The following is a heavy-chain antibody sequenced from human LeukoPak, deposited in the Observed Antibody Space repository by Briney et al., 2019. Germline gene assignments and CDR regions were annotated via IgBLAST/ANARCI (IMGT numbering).Heavy chain of an antibody. Sequence: SVKVSCKASAGTFSSYAISRVRQPPGQGLEWMGGIIPIFGTANYAQKFQGRVTITTDESTSTTYMELSSLRSEDTAVYYCARDRDGLFDYWGQGTLVTVSS. D-gene: IGHD5-24*01. CDR1: AGTFSSYA. J-gene: IGHJ4*02. V-gene: IGHV1-69*05. CDR3: ARDRDGLFDY. CDR2: IIPIFGTA.